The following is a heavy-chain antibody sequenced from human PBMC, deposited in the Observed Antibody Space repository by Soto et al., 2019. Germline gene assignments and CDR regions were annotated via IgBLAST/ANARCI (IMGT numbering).Heavy chain of an antibody. CDR2: IYYHGGT. J-gene: IGHJ6*02. V-gene: IGHV4-61*01. Sequence: QVQLQESGPGLVKPSETLSLTCTVSGGSVSSENYYWSWVRQPPGKGLEWIGYIYYHGGTKYNPSRGSRVTMSLDTSKNQFSLKLDSVSVADTAVYYCSNPVGDSQNVWGQGTTVTVSS. CDR3: SNPVGDSQNV. CDR1: GGSVSSENYY. D-gene: IGHD3-16*01.